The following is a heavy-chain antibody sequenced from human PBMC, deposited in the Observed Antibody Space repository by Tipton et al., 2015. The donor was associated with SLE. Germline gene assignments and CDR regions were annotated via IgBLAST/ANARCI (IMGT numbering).Heavy chain of an antibody. D-gene: IGHD1-26*01. J-gene: IGHJ5*02. V-gene: IGHV4-39*07. CDR3: AGAGGGATRNGFDP. CDR1: GDSISNNNCY. Sequence: TLSLTCTVSGDSISNNNCYWGWIRQTPGKGLEWIGRIYYSGSTYYNPSLKSRVPISVDTSKNPFFLNLSSVPAADTALYYCAGAGGGATRNGFDPWGQGTLVTVSS. CDR2: IYYSGST.